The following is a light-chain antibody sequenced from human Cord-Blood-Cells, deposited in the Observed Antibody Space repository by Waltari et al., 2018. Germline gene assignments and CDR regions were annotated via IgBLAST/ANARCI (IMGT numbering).Light chain of an antibody. J-gene: IGKJ3*01. Sequence: DIVMTQSPLSLPVTPGEPASISCRSSQSLLHSNGYNYLDWYLQKPGQSPQLLIYLGSNRASGVPDRFSGSGSGTDVTLKISRVEAEDVWDYYCMQALQTPRFTFGPGTKVDIK. CDR2: LGS. V-gene: IGKV2-28*01. CDR1: QSLLHSNGYNY. CDR3: MQALQTPRFT.